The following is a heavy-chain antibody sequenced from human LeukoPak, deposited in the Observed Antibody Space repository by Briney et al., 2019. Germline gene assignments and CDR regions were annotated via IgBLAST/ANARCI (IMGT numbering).Heavy chain of an antibody. CDR3: ASSARHTLDIVVVPAAWDAFDI. CDR1: GYTFTGSY. J-gene: IGHJ3*02. CDR2: INPNSGGT. D-gene: IGHD2-2*01. V-gene: IGHV1-2*02. Sequence: ASVKVSCKASGYTFTGSYMHWVGQAPGQGLGGMGGINPNSGGTNYAQKFQGRVTMTRDTSISTAYMELRSLRSDDTAVYYCASSARHTLDIVVVPAAWDAFDIWGQGTMVTVSS.